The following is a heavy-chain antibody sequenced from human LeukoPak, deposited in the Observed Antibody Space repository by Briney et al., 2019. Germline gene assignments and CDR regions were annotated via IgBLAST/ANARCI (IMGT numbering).Heavy chain of an antibody. V-gene: IGHV3-48*03. CDR3: ARGAHAFDI. CDR2: ISSSGSTI. J-gene: IGHJ3*02. Sequence: PGGSLRLSCAASGFTFSRNWMHWVRQAPGKGLEWVSYISSSGSTIYYADSVKGRFTISRDNAKNSLYLQMNSLRAEDTAVYYGARGAHAFDIWGQGTMVTVSS. CDR1: GFTFSRNW.